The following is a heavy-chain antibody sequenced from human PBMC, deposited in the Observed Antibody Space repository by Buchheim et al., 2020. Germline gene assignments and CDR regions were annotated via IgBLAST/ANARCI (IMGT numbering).Heavy chain of an antibody. D-gene: IGHD5-18*01. V-gene: IGHV4-39*07. Sequence: QLQLQESGPGLVKPSETLSLTCTVSGGSISSSSYYWSWIRQPPGKGLEWLGEINHRGSTNYNPSLKSRVTISVDTSKNQFSLRLSSVTAADTAVYYCARGERRGGYSYRYYYGMDAWGQGTT. CDR2: INHRGST. J-gene: IGHJ6*02. CDR1: GGSISSSSYY. CDR3: ARGERRGGYSYRYYYGMDA.